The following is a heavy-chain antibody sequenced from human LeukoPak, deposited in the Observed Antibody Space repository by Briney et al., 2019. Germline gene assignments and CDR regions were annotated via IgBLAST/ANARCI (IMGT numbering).Heavy chain of an antibody. Sequence: QTGGSLRLSCAVSGFPFSSDAVRWVRQPPGEGRGWVAAISNGKTYYANRVRGRFAISRDDSTNTVYLHMNSLRDEDTALYHCVREAGYCAPVCVKTNWFDPWGQGTLVTVSS. CDR3: VREAGYCAPVCVKTNWFDP. CDR1: GFPFSSDA. D-gene: IGHD2-15*01. V-gene: IGHV3-23*01. CDR2: ISNGKT. J-gene: IGHJ5*02.